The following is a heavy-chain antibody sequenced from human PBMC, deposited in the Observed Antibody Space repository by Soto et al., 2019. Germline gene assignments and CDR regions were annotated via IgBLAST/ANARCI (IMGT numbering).Heavy chain of an antibody. CDR1: GFTFSSYS. CDR3: ARSSSSWPNWFDP. CDR2: ISSSSSTI. D-gene: IGHD6-13*01. V-gene: IGHV3-48*01. J-gene: IGHJ5*02. Sequence: PGXSLILSCVASGFTFSSYSMNCVRQAPGKGLEWVSYISSSSSTIYYADSVKGRFTISRDNAKNSLYLQMNSLRAEDTAVYYCARSSSSWPNWFDPWGQGTLVTVSS.